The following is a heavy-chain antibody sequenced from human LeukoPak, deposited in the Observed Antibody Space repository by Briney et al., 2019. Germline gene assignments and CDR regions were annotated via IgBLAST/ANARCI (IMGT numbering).Heavy chain of an antibody. CDR1: GFTFSSYA. D-gene: IGHD6-19*01. J-gene: IGHJ4*02. V-gene: IGHV3-23*01. CDR3: AREGRYSSGWYYFVY. Sequence: GGSLRLSCAASGFTFSSYAMSWVRQAPGKRLEWVSAISGSGGSTYYADSVKGRFTISRDNAKNSLYLQMNSLRAEDTAVYYCAREGRYSSGWYYFVYWGQGTLVTVSS. CDR2: ISGSGGST.